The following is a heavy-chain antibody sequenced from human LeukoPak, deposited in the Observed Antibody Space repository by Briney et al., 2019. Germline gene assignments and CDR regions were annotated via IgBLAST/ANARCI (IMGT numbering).Heavy chain of an antibody. V-gene: IGHV1-69*13. CDR1: GGTFSSYA. CDR3: ARPLLTDCSSTSCYGALDY. Sequence: ASVTVSCTASGGTFSSYAISWVRQAPGQGLEWMGGIIPIFGTANYAQKFQGRVTITADESTSTAYMELSSLRSEDTAVYYCARPLLTDCSSTSCYGALDYWGQGTLVTVSS. J-gene: IGHJ4*02. CDR2: IIPIFGTA. D-gene: IGHD2-2*01.